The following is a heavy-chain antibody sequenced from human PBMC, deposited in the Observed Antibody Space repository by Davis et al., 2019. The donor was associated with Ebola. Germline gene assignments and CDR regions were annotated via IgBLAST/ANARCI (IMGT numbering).Heavy chain of an antibody. CDR2: ISSNGGST. CDR1: GFTFSSYA. V-gene: IGHV3-64*04. J-gene: IGHJ4*02. D-gene: IGHD3/OR15-3a*01. Sequence: GESLKISCSASGFTFSSYAMHWVRQAPGKGLEYVSAISSNGGSTYYADSVKGRFTISKDNSKNTLYLQMNSLRAEDTAVYYCAKKHDLYFDYWGQGTLVTVSS. CDR3: AKKHDLYFDY.